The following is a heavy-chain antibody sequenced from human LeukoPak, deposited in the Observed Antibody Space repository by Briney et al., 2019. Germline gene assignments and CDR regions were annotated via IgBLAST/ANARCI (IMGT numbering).Heavy chain of an antibody. D-gene: IGHD3-22*01. CDR1: GGSISSYY. CDR3: AREPGFDSSGYLNWFDP. Sequence: SETLSLTCTVSGGSISSYYWSWIRQPPGKGLEWIACISYSGSTKYNPSLKSRVTISVDTSKNRLSLKLSSVTAADTAVYYCAREPGFDSSGYLNWFDPWGQGTLVTVSS. J-gene: IGHJ5*02. CDR2: ISYSGST. V-gene: IGHV4-59*01.